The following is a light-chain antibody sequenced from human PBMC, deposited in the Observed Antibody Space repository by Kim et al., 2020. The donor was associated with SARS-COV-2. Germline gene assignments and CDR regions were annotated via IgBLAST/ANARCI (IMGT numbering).Light chain of an antibody. J-gene: IGLJ2*01. Sequence: SVSPGATATITCSGDNLGNRFVWWYQQKPGQSPVLGIFQDSMRPSGIPERFSGSNSGNTATLTISETQPMDEADFYCQTCDSRTAVFGGGTQLTVL. CDR2: QDS. CDR1: NLGNRF. CDR3: QTCDSRTAV. V-gene: IGLV3-1*01.